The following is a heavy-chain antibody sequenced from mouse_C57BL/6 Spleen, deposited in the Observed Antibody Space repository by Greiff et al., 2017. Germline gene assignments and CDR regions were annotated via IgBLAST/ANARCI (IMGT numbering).Heavy chain of an antibody. CDR2: IDPSDSET. V-gene: IGHV1-52*01. Sequence: QVQLQQPGAELVRPGSSVKLSCKASGYTFTSYWMHWVKQRPIQGLEWIGNIDPSDSETHYNQKFKDKATLTVDKSSSTAYMQLSSLTSEDSALYYCARSTAQAPLAYWGQGTLVTVSA. D-gene: IGHD3-2*02. CDR3: ARSTAQAPLAY. J-gene: IGHJ3*01. CDR1: GYTFTSYW.